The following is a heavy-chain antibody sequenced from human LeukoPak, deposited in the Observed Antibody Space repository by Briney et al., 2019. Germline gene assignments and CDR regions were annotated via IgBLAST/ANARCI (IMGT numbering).Heavy chain of an antibody. J-gene: IGHJ3*02. CDR2: ISAYNGYT. D-gene: IGHD4/OR15-4a*01. V-gene: IGHV1-18*01. CDR3: ARLTMRGLVADI. Sequence: VASVKVSCKASGYTFTSYGISWVRQAPGQGLEWMGWISAYNGYTNYAQKLQGRVTMTTDTSTSTAYMELRSLRSDDTAVYYCARLTMRGLVADIWGQGTMVTVSS. CDR1: GYTFTSYG.